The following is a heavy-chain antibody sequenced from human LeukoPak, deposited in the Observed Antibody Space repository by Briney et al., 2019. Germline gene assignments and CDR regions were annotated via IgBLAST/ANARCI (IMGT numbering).Heavy chain of an antibody. CDR2: ISGSGGST. V-gene: IGHV3-23*01. Sequence: GGSLRLSCAASGFTFSSYAMSWVRQAPGKGLEWVSAISGSGGSTYYADSVKGRFTISRDNSKNTLYLQMNSLRAEDTAVYYCAKDPPEAAAGTWGLGYWGQGTLVSVSS. D-gene: IGHD6-13*01. CDR3: AKDPPEAAAGTWGLGY. CDR1: GFTFSSYA. J-gene: IGHJ4*02.